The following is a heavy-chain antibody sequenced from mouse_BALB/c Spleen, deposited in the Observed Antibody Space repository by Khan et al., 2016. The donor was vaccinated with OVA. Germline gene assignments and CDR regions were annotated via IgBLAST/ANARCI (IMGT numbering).Heavy chain of an antibody. Sequence: QVQLKQSGAELVRPGASVKLSCKTSGYIFTSYWIHWVKQRSGQGLEWIARIYPGTDNSYYNEKFKDKATLTADKSSSTAYMQLSSLKSEDSDVYGCAREEALYHFDHWGQGTTLTGSS. CDR3: AREEALYHFDH. CDR2: IYPGTDNS. V-gene: IGHV1-76*01. D-gene: IGHD3-2*02. J-gene: IGHJ2*01. CDR1: GYIFTSYW.